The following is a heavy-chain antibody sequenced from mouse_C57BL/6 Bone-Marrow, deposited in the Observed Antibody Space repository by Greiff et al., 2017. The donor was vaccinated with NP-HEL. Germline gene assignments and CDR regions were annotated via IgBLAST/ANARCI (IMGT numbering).Heavy chain of an antibody. J-gene: IGHJ2*01. V-gene: IGHV14-3*01. CDR2: IDPANGNT. CDR1: GFNIKNTY. D-gene: IGHD2-2*01. CDR3: ARRGGPYGYDNY. Sequence: EVQLQQSVAELVRPGASVKLSCTASGFNIKNTYMYWVKQRPEQGLEWIGRIDPANGNTKYAPKFQGKATITADTSSNTAYLQLSSLTSEDTAIYYCARRGGPYGYDNYWGQGTTLTVSS.